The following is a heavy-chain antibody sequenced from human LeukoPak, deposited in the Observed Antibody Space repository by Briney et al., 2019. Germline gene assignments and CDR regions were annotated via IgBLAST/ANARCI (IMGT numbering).Heavy chain of an antibody. J-gene: IGHJ5*02. CDR1: GFTFSSYW. V-gene: IGHV3-7*03. D-gene: IGHD1-14*01. CDR2: IKEDGGEK. CDR3: AKKYNTGLDP. Sequence: GGSLRLSCAASGFTFSSYWMTWVRQAPGKGLEWVANIKEDGGEKYYVDSVKGRFTISRDNSKNTLYLQMNGLRAEDTAVYYCAKKYNTGLDPWGQGTLVTVSS.